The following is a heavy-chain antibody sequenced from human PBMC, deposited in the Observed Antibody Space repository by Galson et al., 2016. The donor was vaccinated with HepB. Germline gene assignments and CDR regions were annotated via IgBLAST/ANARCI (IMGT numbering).Heavy chain of an antibody. CDR2: ITSTGSYT. CDR3: ATGPPSYYYDSSGYYSG. J-gene: IGHJ4*02. D-gene: IGHD3-22*01. V-gene: IGHV3-11*06. CDR1: GFTFSDNY. Sequence: SLRLSCAASGFTFSDNYMSWIRQAPGKGLEWLSYITSTGSYTNYAGSVKGRFTVSRDNAKNSLYLPMNSLRAEDTAVYYCATGPPSYYYDSSGYYSGWGQGTLVTVSS.